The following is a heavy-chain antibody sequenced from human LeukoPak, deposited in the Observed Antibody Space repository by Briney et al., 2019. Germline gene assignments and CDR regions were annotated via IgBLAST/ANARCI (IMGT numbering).Heavy chain of an antibody. CDR3: ARARGVRYLGWFDP. D-gene: IGHD3-9*01. V-gene: IGHV4-38-2*02. CDR1: GYSISSGYY. J-gene: IGHJ5*02. Sequence: SETLSLTCTVSGYSISSGYYWGWIRQPPGKGLEWSGSFFHSGNTYYKPSLKSRVTISIDTSKNQFSLKVTSVTAADTAVYYCARARGVRYLGWFDPWGQGTLVTVSS. CDR2: FFHSGNT.